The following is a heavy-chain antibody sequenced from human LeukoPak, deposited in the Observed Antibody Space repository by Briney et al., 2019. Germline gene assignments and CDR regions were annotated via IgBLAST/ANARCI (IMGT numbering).Heavy chain of an antibody. CDR1: GFTFSSYS. CDR2: ISSSSSYI. J-gene: IGHJ4*02. CDR3: AREGRQVANDY. V-gene: IGHV3-21*01. D-gene: IGHD5-12*01. Sequence: GGSLRLSCAASGFTFSSYSMNWVRQAPGKGLEWVSSISSSSSYIYYADSVKGRFTISRDNAKNSLYLQMSSLIAEDTAVYYFAREGRQVANDYWGQGTLVTVSS.